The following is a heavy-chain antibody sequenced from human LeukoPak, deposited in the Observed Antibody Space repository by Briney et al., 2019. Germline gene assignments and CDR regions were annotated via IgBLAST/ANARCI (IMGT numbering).Heavy chain of an antibody. V-gene: IGHV4-59*01. D-gene: IGHD3-10*01. CDR1: GGSINSYY. J-gene: IGHJ6*02. CDR2: IYYSGST. Sequence: SETLSPTCTVSGGSINSYYWTWIRQPPGKGLEWIGYIYYSGSTHYNPSLNSRVTISMDTSKNHFSLKLGSVTAADTAIYYCARTSRHFYGSGSNLTPWPADMDVWGQGTKVTVSS. CDR3: ARTSRHFYGSGSNLTPWPADMDV.